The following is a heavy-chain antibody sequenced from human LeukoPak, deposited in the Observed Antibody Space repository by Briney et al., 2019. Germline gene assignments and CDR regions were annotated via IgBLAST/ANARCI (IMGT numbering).Heavy chain of an antibody. CDR2: ISGSGGST. CDR1: GFTFSSYA. Sequence: PGASLRLSCAASGFTFSSYAMSWVRQAPGKGLEWVSAISGSGGSTYYADSVKGRFTISRDNTKNSLYLQMNSLRAEDTAIYYCARGGYCSSSICYHRNAFDMWGQGTMVTVSS. D-gene: IGHD2-2*01. J-gene: IGHJ3*02. CDR3: ARGGYCSSSICYHRNAFDM. V-gene: IGHV3-23*01.